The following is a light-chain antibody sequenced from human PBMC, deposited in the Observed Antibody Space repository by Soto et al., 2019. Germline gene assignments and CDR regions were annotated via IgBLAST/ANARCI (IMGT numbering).Light chain of an antibody. V-gene: IGLV2-14*01. J-gene: IGLJ2*01. CDR2: EVS. CDR1: SSDVGGYNY. CDR3: SSYTSTSTQV. Sequence: QSALTQPRSVSGSPGQSVTISCTGTSSDVGGYNYVSRYQQHPGKAPKLMIYEVSNRPSGVSSRFSGSKSGNTASLTISGLQAEDEADYYCSSYTSTSTQVFGGGTKLTVL.